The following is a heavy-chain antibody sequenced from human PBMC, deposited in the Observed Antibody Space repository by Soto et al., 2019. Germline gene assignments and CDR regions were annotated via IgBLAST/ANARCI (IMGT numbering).Heavy chain of an antibody. J-gene: IGHJ4*02. V-gene: IGHV1-18*04. CDR1: GYTFTSYG. CDR2: ISAYNGNT. Sequence: ASVKVSCKASGYTFTSYGISWVRQAPGQGLEWMGWISAYNGNTNYAQKLQGRVTMTTDTSTSTAYMELRSLRSDDTAVYYCARDGAHIVVVTATPYFDYWAREPWSPSP. CDR3: ARDGAHIVVVTATPYFDY. D-gene: IGHD2-21*02.